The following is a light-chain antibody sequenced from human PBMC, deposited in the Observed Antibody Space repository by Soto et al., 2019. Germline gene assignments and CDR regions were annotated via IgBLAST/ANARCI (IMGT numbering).Light chain of an antibody. Sequence: DIVMTQSPDSLAVSLGERATINCKSSQSVLYSSNNKNYLAWYQQKPGQPPKLLIYWASTRESGVPDRLSGSGSGTDFTLTISSLQAEDVAVYYCQQCYNTPYTFGQGTKVDIK. V-gene: IGKV4-1*01. CDR3: QQCYNTPYT. CDR2: WAS. J-gene: IGKJ2*01. CDR1: QSVLYSSNNKNY.